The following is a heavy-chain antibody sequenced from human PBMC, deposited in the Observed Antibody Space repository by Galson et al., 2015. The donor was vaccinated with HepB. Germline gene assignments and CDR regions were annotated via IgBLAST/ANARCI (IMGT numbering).Heavy chain of an antibody. CDR2: ISGRGVTT. CDR3: AKSKDSGWSYNAFDI. CDR1: GFSFSNYA. V-gene: IGHV3-23*01. J-gene: IGHJ3*02. D-gene: IGHD6-19*01. Sequence: SLRLSCAASGFSFSNYAMTWVRQPPGKGLQWVATISGRGVTTFDADSVKGQFTISRDNSKNTLYLEMNNLRADDTAVYFCAKSKDSGWSYNAFDIWGQGTMVTVSS.